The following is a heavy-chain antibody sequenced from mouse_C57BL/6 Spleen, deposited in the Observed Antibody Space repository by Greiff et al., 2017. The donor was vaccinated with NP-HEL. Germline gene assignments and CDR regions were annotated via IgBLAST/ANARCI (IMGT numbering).Heavy chain of an antibody. CDR1: GFSFNTYA. D-gene: IGHD2-3*01. CDR3: VRGSDGFPFAY. CDR2: IRSKSNNYAT. V-gene: IGHV10-1*01. Sequence: EVQLVESGGGLVQPKGSLKLSCAASGFSFNTYAMNWVRQAPGKGLEWVARIRSKSNNYATYYADSVKDRFTISRDDSESMLYLQMNNLKTEDTAMYYCVRGSDGFPFAYWGQGTLVTVSA. J-gene: IGHJ3*01.